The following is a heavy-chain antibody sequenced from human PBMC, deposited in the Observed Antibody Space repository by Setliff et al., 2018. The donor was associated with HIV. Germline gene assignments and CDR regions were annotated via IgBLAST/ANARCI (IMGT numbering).Heavy chain of an antibody. V-gene: IGHV1-69*13. CDR3: ARDVDTATYYYYGMDV. CDR1: GGTFSSYA. Sequence: SVKVSCKASGGTFSSYAISWVRQAPGQGLEWMGGIIPIFGTANYAQKFQGRVTITADESTSTAYMELSSLRSEDTAVYYCARDVDTATYYYYGMDVWGQGTTVTVSS. J-gene: IGHJ6*02. CDR2: IIPIFGTA. D-gene: IGHD5-18*01.